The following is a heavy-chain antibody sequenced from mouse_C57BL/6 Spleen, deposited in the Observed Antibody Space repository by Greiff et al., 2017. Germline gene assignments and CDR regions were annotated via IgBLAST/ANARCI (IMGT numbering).Heavy chain of an antibody. J-gene: IGHJ3*01. V-gene: IGHV1-15*01. Sequence: QVQLKQSGAELVRPGASVTLSCKASGYTFTDYEMHWVKQTPVHGLEWIGAIDPETGGTAYNQKFKGKAILTADKSSSTAYMELRSLTSEDSAVYYCTRRLGQAWFADWGQGTLVTVSA. D-gene: IGHD4-1*01. CDR3: TRRLGQAWFAD. CDR1: GYTFTDYE. CDR2: IDPETGGT.